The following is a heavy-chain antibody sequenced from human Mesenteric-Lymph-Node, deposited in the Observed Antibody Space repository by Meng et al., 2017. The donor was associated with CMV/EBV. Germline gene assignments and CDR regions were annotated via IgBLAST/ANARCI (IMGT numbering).Heavy chain of an antibody. CDR3: ASRFLADYDFWSGSAFDI. V-gene: IGHV3-64*02. CDR2: ISSNGGST. J-gene: IGHJ3*02. Sequence: SCAASGFTFSSYAMHWVRQAPGKGLEYVSAISSNGGSTYYADSVKGRFTISRDNSKNTLYLQMGSLRAEDMAVYYCASRFLADYDFWSGSAFDIWGQGTMVTVSS. D-gene: IGHD3-3*01. CDR1: GFTFSSYA.